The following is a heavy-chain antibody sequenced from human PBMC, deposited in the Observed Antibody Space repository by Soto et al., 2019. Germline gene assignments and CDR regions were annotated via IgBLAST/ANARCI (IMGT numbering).Heavy chain of an antibody. D-gene: IGHD4-17*01. CDR3: ARASPYGDYALDY. Sequence: SSETLSLTCTVSGGSISSYYWIWIRQPPGKGLEWFGYISYSGSTNYNPSLKSRPTISVDTSKNQFSLKLRSVTAADTAVYYCARASPYGDYALDYWGQGTLVTVSS. CDR2: ISYSGST. V-gene: IGHV4-59*01. CDR1: GGSISSYY. J-gene: IGHJ4*02.